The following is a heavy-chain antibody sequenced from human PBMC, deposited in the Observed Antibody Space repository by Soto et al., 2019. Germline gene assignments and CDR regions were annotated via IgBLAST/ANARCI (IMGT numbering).Heavy chain of an antibody. J-gene: IGHJ4*02. Sequence: GASVKVSCKASGYTFSAYGFSWMRQAPGQGLEWMGWVSAYDGSTNYAQKFQGRLTMTTDTSTSTAYMELRSLRSDDTAVYYCARVGEYHLTIYSDNWGQGTQVTVSS. CDR1: GYTFSAYG. D-gene: IGHD3-16*01. CDR2: VSAYDGST. CDR3: ARVGEYHLTIYSDN. V-gene: IGHV1-18*04.